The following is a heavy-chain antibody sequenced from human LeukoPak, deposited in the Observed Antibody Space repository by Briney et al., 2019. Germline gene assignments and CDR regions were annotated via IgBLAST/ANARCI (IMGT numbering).Heavy chain of an antibody. J-gene: IGHJ4*02. CDR1: GFTVSSNY. D-gene: IGHD2-2*01. V-gene: IGHV3-53*01. CDR3: ARMGYCSSTSCYYYFDY. Sequence: PGGSLRLSCAASGFTVSSNYMSWVRQAPGKGLEWVSVIYSGGSTYYADSVKGRFTISRDNSKNTLYLQMNSLRAEDTAVYYCARMGYCSSTSCYYYFDYWGQGTLVTVSS. CDR2: IYSGGST.